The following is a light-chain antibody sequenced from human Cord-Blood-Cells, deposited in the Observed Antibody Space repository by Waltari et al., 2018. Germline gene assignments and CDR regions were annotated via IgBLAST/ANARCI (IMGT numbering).Light chain of an antibody. J-gene: IGKJ1*01. CDR3: QQYNSYSRT. Sequence: DIQMTQSPSTLSASVGDRVTLTCRASQSISSWFAWYQQKPGKAPKLLIYKASSLESGVPSRFSGSGSGTEFTFTISSLQPDDIATYYCQQYNSYSRTFGQGTQVEIK. V-gene: IGKV1-5*03. CDR2: KAS. CDR1: QSISSW.